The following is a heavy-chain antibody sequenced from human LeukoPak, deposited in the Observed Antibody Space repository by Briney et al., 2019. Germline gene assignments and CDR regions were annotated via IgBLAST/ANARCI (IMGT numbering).Heavy chain of an antibody. V-gene: IGHV3-74*01. D-gene: IGHD2-15*01. CDR2: INSDGSST. J-gene: IGHJ3*02. Sequence: GGSLRLSCAAPGFTFSSYWMHWVRQAPGKGLVWVSRINSDGSSTSYADSVKGRFTISRDNAKNTLYLQMNSLRAEDTAVYYCARSPRYCSGGSCYPGRGAFDIWGQGTMVTVSS. CDR3: ARSPRYCSGGSCYPGRGAFDI. CDR1: GFTFSSYW.